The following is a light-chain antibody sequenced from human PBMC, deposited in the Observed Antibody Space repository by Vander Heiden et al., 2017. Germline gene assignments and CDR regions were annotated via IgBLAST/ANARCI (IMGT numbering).Light chain of an antibody. CDR2: EVT. CDR3: SSYGGSNNLL. J-gene: IGLJ2*01. V-gene: IGLV2-8*01. CDR1: SSDVGGYNY. Sequence: QSALTQPSSASGSPGQSVTIPCTGTSSDVGGYNYVSWYQQNPGKAPQLMVYEVTKRPSGVPDGFSGSKSGNTAYLTVSGLQAEDEADYYCSSYGGSNNLLFGGGTKLTVL.